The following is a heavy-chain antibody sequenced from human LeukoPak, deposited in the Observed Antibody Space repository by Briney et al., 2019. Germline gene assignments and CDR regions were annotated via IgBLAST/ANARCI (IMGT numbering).Heavy chain of an antibody. V-gene: IGHV3-21*01. Sequence: AGGSLRLSCAASGFTFSIYSMNWVRQAPGKGLEWVSSISSSSSYIYYADSVKGRFTISRDNAKNSLYLQMNSLRAEDTAVYFCARDKAFDIWGQGTMVTVSS. J-gene: IGHJ3*02. CDR3: ARDKAFDI. CDR1: GFTFSIYS. CDR2: ISSSSSYI.